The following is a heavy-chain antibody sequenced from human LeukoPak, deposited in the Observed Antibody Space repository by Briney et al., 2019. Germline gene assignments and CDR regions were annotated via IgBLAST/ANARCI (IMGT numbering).Heavy chain of an antibody. CDR3: ARDRASGDCSSTSCYLLENYYFDY. Sequence: QTLSLTSAISGDSVSSNSAAWNWIRQYPSRGLEWLGRTYYRSKWSNDYAVAVKSRITISPDTSKNQFSLQLNSVTPEDTAVYYCARDRASGDCSSTSCYLLENYYFDYWGQGTLVTFSS. CDR2: TYYRSKWSN. J-gene: IGHJ4*02. CDR1: GDSVSSNSAA. D-gene: IGHD2-2*01. V-gene: IGHV6-1*01.